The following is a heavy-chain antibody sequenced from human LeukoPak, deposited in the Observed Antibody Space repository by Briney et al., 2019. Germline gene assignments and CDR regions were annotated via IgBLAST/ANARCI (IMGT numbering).Heavy chain of an antibody. D-gene: IGHD6-13*01. CDR2: VYSGGGT. J-gene: IGHJ4*02. V-gene: IGHV3-66*04. CDR3: ARLGSIAAAGTPDY. CDR1: GFSVSNNY. Sequence: GGSLRLSCAISGFSVSNNYVSWVRQAPGKGLEWVSVVYSGGGTNYAESVKGRFTISRDDSKNTVSLQMNSLRAEDTAVYYCARLGSIAAAGTPDYWGQGTLVTVSS.